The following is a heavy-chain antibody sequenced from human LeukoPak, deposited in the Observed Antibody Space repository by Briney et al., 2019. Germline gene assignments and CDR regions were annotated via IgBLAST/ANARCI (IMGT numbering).Heavy chain of an antibody. Sequence: GGSLRLSCAASGSTFSSYGMHWVRQAPGKGLEWVAVISYDGSNKYYADSVKGRFTISRDNSKNTLYLQMNSLRAEDTAVYYCAKRGSGSYYEDYWGQGTLVTVSS. CDR2: ISYDGSNK. CDR3: AKRGSGSYYEDY. D-gene: IGHD3-10*01. CDR1: GSTFSSYG. V-gene: IGHV3-30*18. J-gene: IGHJ4*02.